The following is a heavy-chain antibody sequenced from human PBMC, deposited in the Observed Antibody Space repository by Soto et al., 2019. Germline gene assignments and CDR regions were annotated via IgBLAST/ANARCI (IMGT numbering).Heavy chain of an antibody. J-gene: IGHJ6*02. V-gene: IGHV4-30-4*08. CDR3: AREDDGGDRDYYGLDV. D-gene: IGHD2-21*02. Sequence: QVHLQQSGPGLVRPSQTLSLTCTVSGGSISSDIYHWTWIRQSPGKGLEWIGYIYYSGSIFYNPSFKLRVTRAVDTSKNQFSLQLSSVTAADTAVYFCAREDDGGDRDYYGLDVWGQGTTVTVSS. CDR2: IYYSGSI. CDR1: GGSISSDIYH.